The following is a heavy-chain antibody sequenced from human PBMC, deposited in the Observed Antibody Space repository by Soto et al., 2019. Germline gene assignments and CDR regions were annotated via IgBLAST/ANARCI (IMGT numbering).Heavy chain of an antibody. CDR2: ISSSSSYI. D-gene: IGHD4-17*01. V-gene: IGHV3-21*01. Sequence: GGSLRLSCAASGFTFSSYSMNWVRQAPGKGLEWVSSISSSSSYIYYADSVKGRFTISRDNAKNSLYLQMNSLRAEDTAVYYCARRKATVTTRGTPRDYFDYWGQGTLVTVSS. CDR3: ARRKATVTTRGTPRDYFDY. J-gene: IGHJ4*02. CDR1: GFTFSSYS.